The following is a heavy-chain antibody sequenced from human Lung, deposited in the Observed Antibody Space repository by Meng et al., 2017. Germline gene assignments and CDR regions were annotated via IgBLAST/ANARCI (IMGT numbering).Heavy chain of an antibody. Sequence: HVQLQESDPGLVKASQDLSLTCTVSGGSISSSNSYFSWIRQPPGKGLEWIGHIYDGGGTYYNPSLKSRISILVDTSKIQCTLKLSSVTAADTAVYYCSRGQKVYFDLWGRGTLVTVSS. J-gene: IGHJ2*01. CDR3: SRGQKVYFDL. V-gene: IGHV4-30-4*01. CDR2: IYDGGGT. CDR1: GGSISSSNSY.